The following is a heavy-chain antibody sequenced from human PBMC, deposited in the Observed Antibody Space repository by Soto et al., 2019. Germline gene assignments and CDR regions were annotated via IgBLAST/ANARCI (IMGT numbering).Heavy chain of an antibody. Sequence: QVQLVQSGAEVKKPGASVKVSCKASGYTFTNYAMHWVRQAPGQRPEWMGWINAGNGNTKYSQRFQGRVTITRDTSAKIAYRELNSLTSEDTAVYDCAIAVFCSTTSSSDAVDIWGQVTMVTVSS. CDR2: INAGNGNT. CDR3: AIAVFCSTTSSSDAVDI. CDR1: GYTFTNYA. D-gene: IGHD2-2*01. V-gene: IGHV1-3*01. J-gene: IGHJ3*02.